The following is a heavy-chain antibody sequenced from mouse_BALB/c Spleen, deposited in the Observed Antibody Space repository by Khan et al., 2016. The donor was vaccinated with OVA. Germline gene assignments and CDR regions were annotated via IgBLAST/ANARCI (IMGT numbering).Heavy chain of an antibody. D-gene: IGHD1-1*02. Sequence: VQLEESGPGLVKPSQSLSLTCTVTGYSITTDYAWNWIRQFPGNKLEWMGYIGYRGSTSYNPSLKSRISITRDTSKNQFFLQLNSVTTEDTATFYCARLVPGFSYCGQGTLVTVSA. CDR2: IGYRGST. CDR3: ARLVPGFSY. V-gene: IGHV3-2*02. CDR1: GYSITTDYA. J-gene: IGHJ3*01.